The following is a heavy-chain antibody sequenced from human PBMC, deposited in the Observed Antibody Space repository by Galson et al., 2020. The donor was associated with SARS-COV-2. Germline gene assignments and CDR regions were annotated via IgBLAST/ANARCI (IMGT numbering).Heavy chain of an antibody. CDR1: GFTFINSA. D-gene: IGHD3-10*01. CDR2: MDVGSGDT. Sequence: SVKVSCKASGFTFINSAVQWVRQARGQRLEWIGWMDVGSGDTDYPQRFQKSVTITRDKSTSTAYMELSSLRSEDTAVYYCVADRGRLWFGELLNDAFHMWGQGTMVTVS. CDR3: VADRGRLWFGELLNDAFHM. J-gene: IGHJ3*02. V-gene: IGHV1-58*01.